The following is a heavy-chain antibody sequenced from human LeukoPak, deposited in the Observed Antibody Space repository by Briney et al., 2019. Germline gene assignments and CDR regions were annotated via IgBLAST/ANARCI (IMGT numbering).Heavy chain of an antibody. D-gene: IGHD1-1*01. J-gene: IGHJ6*04. CDR1: GFTFSSYA. V-gene: IGHV3-23*01. Sequence: GGSLRLSCAASGFTFSSYAMSWVRQAPGKGLEWVSSISGSGGSTYYADSVKGRFTISRDNSKNTLYLQMNSLRAEDTAVYYCAKDGATGTWVYYYYGMDVWGKGTTVTVSS. CDR2: ISGSGGST. CDR3: AKDGATGTWVYYYYGMDV.